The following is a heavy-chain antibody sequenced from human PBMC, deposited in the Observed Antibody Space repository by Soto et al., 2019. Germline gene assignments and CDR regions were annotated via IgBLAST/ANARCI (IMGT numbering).Heavy chain of an antibody. D-gene: IGHD1-1*01. J-gene: IGHJ5*02. CDR1: GGSISSGGYS. CDR3: AALLTRTDWFDP. Sequence: SETLYLTCAVSGGSISSGGYSWSWIRQPPGKGLEWIGYIYHSGSTYYNPSLKSRVTISVDRSKNQFSLKLSSVTAADTAVYYCAALLTRTDWFDPWGQGTLVTVS. CDR2: IYHSGST. V-gene: IGHV4-30-2*01.